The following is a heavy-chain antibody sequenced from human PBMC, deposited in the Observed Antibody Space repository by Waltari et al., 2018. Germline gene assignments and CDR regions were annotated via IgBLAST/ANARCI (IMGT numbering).Heavy chain of an antibody. J-gene: IGHJ4*02. CDR1: GGSIGICY. Sequence: QVHLQESGPGLVNPSETLSLSCTVSGGSIGICYWSWIRQPPWKGLEWIGYIYYGGSSTYSPSLQSRVTLSVDTSKNHLSLKLSSVTAADTAVYYCARASYYGDVDYWGQGILVTVSS. CDR3: ARASYYGDVDY. CDR2: IYYGGSS. V-gene: IGHV4-59*12. D-gene: IGHD3-10*01.